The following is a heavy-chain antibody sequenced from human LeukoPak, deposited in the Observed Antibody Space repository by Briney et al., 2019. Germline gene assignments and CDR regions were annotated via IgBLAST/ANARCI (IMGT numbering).Heavy chain of an antibody. V-gene: IGHV7-4-1*02. J-gene: IGHJ5*02. CDR3: ARDSQILWFGELLVSWFDP. CDR2: INTNTGNP. Sequence: ASVKVSCKASGYTFTSYAMNWVRQAPGQGLEWMGWINTNTGNPTYAQGFTGRFVFSLDTSVSTAYLQISSLKAEDTAVYYCARDSQILWFGELLVSWFDPWGQGTLVTVSS. D-gene: IGHD3-10*01. CDR1: GYTFTSYA.